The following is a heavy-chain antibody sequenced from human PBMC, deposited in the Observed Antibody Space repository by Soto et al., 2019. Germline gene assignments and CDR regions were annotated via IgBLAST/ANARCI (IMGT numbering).Heavy chain of an antibody. CDR1: GFSLSTSGVA. CDR2: IYWDDDK. J-gene: IGHJ4*02. D-gene: IGHD3-10*01. Sequence: QITLKESGPTLVKPTQTLTLTCTFSGFSLSTSGVAVGWIRQPPGEALEWLALIYWDDDKRHSPSLKSRLTITKHTSKNHVILAMTNMDSVDTATYYCAHWGHYGSGTHPVYWGQGTLVTVSS. V-gene: IGHV2-5*02. CDR3: AHWGHYGSGTHPVY.